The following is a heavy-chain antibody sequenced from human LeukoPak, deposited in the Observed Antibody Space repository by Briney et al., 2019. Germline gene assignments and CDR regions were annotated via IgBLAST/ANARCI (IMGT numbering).Heavy chain of an antibody. CDR2: ISSSSSYI. CDR3: ASSRTTVTYYFDY. V-gene: IGHV3-21*01. D-gene: IGHD4-17*01. CDR1: GFTFSSYS. J-gene: IGHJ4*02. Sequence: GGSLRLSCAASGFTFSSYSMNWVRQAPGKGLEWVSSISSSSSYIYYADSVKGRFTISRDNAKNSLYLQMNSLRAEDTAVYYCASSRTTVTYYFDYWGQGTLVTVSS.